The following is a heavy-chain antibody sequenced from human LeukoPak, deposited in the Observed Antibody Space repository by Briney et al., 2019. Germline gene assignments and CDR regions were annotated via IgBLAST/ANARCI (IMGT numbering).Heavy chain of an antibody. J-gene: IGHJ4*02. D-gene: IGHD2-2*01. CDR1: GFTFSSYW. CDR2: IKKEGREK. Sequence: GGSLRLSCAASGFTFSSYWMSWVRQAPGEGLEWVANIKKEGREKYYVDSVKGRFTIPRDNAKNSLYLQMNSLRAEDTAVYYCARDQYCSSTSCPEMATTFFDYWGQGTLVTVSS. CDR3: ARDQYCSSTSCPEMATTFFDY. V-gene: IGHV3-7*01.